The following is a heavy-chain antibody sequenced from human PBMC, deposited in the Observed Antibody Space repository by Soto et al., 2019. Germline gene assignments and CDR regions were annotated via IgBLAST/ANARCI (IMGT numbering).Heavy chain of an antibody. V-gene: IGHV4-31*03. CDR1: GASISSGGYY. CDR3: ARAIIVRGVNPDWFDP. D-gene: IGHD3-10*01. CDR2: IYYSGSN. J-gene: IGHJ5*02. Sequence: QVQLQESGPGLVKPSQTLSLTCTVSGASISSGGYYWSWIRQHPRKGLEWIGYIYYSGSNYYNPSLKSRFTISVDTSKNQFSLKLSSVTAADTAVYYCARAIIVRGVNPDWFDPWGQGTLVTVSS.